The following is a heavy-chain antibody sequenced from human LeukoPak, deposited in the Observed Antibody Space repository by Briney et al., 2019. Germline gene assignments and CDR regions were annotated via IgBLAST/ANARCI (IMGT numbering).Heavy chain of an antibody. V-gene: IGHV3-23*01. J-gene: IGHJ4*02. D-gene: IGHD6-13*01. CDR3: AKDSIAAAGNVNYFDY. CDR2: ISGGGTGT. Sequence: GGSLRLSCAASGFTFSTYAMSWVRQAPGKGLEWVSAISGGGTGTYYADSVKGRFTIPRDNSKNTLYLQMKRLRAEDTAVYHCAKDSIAAAGNVNYFDYWGQGTLVTVSS. CDR1: GFTFSTYA.